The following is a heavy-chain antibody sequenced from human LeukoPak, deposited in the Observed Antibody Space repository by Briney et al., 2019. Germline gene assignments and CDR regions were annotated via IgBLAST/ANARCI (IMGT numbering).Heavy chain of an antibody. CDR2: IYYSGST. J-gene: IGHJ6*04. D-gene: IGHD2-2*01. CDR1: GGSISSHY. V-gene: IGHV4-59*11. CDR3: ASIYCSSTSCYMDV. Sequence: SETLSLTCTVSGGSISSHYWSWIRQPPGKGLEWIGYIYYSGSTNYNPSLKSRVTISVDTCKNQFSLKLSSVTAADTAVYYCASIYCSSTSCYMDVWGKGTTVTVSS.